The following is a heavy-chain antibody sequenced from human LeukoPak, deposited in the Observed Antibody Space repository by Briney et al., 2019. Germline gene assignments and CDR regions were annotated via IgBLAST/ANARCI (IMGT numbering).Heavy chain of an antibody. CDR1: GGTFSSYA. Sequence: GASVKVSCKASGGTFSSYAISWVRQAPGQGLEWMGGIIPIFGSANSAQKFQGRVTITADESTSTAYMELSSLRSEDTAVYYCAKTQGFCSSTSCYAPFDPWGQGTLVTVSS. CDR3: AKTQGFCSSTSCYAPFDP. J-gene: IGHJ5*02. CDR2: IIPIFGSA. V-gene: IGHV1-69*13. D-gene: IGHD2-2*01.